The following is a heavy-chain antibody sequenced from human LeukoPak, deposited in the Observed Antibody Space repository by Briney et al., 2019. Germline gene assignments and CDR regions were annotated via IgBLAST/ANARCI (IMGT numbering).Heavy chain of an antibody. J-gene: IGHJ5*02. D-gene: IGHD3-22*01. CDR3: ARSIRRRPYYYDSSGCSS. V-gene: IGHV4-38-2*02. CDR1: GYSINSDYS. Sequence: SETLSLTCTVSGYSINSDYSWGWIRQLPGKGPEWIGTIHHSGSTFYNPSLKSRVTISVDTSKNQFSLKLSSVTAADTAVYYCARSIRRRPYYYDSSGCSSWGQGTLVTVSS. CDR2: IHHSGST.